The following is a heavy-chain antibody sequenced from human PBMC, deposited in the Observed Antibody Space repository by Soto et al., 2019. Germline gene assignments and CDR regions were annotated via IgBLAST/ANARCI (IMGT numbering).Heavy chain of an antibody. CDR2: IIPIFGTA. CDR3: ARGKYQPGNNWFDP. V-gene: IGHV1-69*06. Sequence: QVQLVQSGAEVKKPGSSVKVSCKASGGTFSSYAISWVRQAPGQGLEWMGGIIPIFGTANYAQKCQGRVTITADKSTSTAYMELSSLRSEDTGVYYCARGKYQPGNNWFDPWCQGTLVTVSS. J-gene: IGHJ5*02. CDR1: GGTFSSYA. D-gene: IGHD2-2*01.